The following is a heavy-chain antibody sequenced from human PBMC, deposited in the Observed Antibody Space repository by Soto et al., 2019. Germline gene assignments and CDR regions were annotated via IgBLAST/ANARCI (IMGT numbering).Heavy chain of an antibody. CDR2: ISSSGTTI. V-gene: IGHV3-11*01. CDR3: AKGYVWGSYRPSMDV. Sequence: QGQLGESGGGLAKPGGSLRLSCAASGFTFSAYYMSWIRQAPGKGLEWVSYISSSGTTIYYADSVKGRFTISRDNARNSLFLQMNSLRAEDTAVYYCAKGYVWGSYRPSMDVWGHGTTVTVSS. J-gene: IGHJ6*02. CDR1: GFTFSAYY. D-gene: IGHD3-16*02.